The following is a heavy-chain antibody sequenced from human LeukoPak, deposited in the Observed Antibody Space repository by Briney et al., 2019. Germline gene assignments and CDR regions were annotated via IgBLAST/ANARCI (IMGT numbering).Heavy chain of an antibody. J-gene: IGHJ3*02. CDR1: GYSISSGYY. V-gene: IGHV4-38-2*01. D-gene: IGHD6-13*01. Sequence: SSETLSLTCAVSGYSISSGYYWGWIRQPPGKGLEWIGSIYHSGSTYFNPSLKSRVTISVDTSKNQFSLTLSSVTAADTAVYFCARVSASGTALDTLHIWGQGTMVTVSS. CDR3: ARVSASGTALDTLHI. CDR2: IYHSGST.